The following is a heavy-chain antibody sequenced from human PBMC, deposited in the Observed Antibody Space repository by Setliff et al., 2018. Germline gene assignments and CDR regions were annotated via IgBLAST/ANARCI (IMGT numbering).Heavy chain of an antibody. V-gene: IGHV4-61*02. CDR2: IYTTGTT. D-gene: IGHD1-26*01. CDR1: GGSLSSGSNY. J-gene: IGHJ4*02. CDR3: ARDNTIVGATDY. Sequence: SETLSLTCTVSGGSLSSGSNYWGWFRQPAGKGLEWIGRIYTTGTTNYSPSLTGRVTISADTSKNQISLKLSSVSAADTAVYYCARDNTIVGATDYWGQGALVTVSS.